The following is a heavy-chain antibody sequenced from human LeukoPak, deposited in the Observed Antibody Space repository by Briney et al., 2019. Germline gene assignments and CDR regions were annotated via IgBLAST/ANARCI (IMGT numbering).Heavy chain of an antibody. V-gene: IGHV3-21*01. CDR2: ISSSSSYI. CDR1: GFTFSSYS. J-gene: IGHJ3*02. CDR3: AREADGYSYGHGAFDI. D-gene: IGHD5-18*01. Sequence: GGSLRLSCAASGFTFSSYSMNWVRQAPGKGLEGVSSISSSSSYIYYADSVKGRFTISRDNAKNSLYLQMNSLRAEDTAVYYCAREADGYSYGHGAFDIWGQGTMVTVSS.